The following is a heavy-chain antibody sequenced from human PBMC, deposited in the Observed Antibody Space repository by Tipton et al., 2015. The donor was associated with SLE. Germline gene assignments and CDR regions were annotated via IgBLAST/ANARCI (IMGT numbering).Heavy chain of an antibody. D-gene: IGHD6-6*01. V-gene: IGHV4-34*01. CDR3: ARDRSEAARYLFDY. J-gene: IGHJ4*02. CDR1: GGSFSNYY. Sequence: TLSLTCAVYGGSFSNYYWSWIRQPPGKGLEWIGEINHSGSTNYNPSLKSRVTISVDTSKNQFSLKLSSVTAADTAVYYCARDRSEAARYLFDYWGQGTLVTVSS. CDR2: INHSGST.